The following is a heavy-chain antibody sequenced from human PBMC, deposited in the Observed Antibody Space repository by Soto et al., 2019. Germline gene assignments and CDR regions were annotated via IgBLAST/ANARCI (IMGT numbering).Heavy chain of an antibody. CDR2: INPSGGST. Sequence: ASVKVSCKASGYTFTSYYMHWVRQAPGQGLEWMGIINPSGGSTSYAQKFQGRVTMTRDTSTSTVYMELSSLRSEDTAVYYCARVGGGYTTGDYYYMDVWGKGTTVTVSS. D-gene: IGHD7-27*01. J-gene: IGHJ6*03. CDR1: GYTFTSYY. V-gene: IGHV1-46*03. CDR3: ARVGGGYTTGDYYYMDV.